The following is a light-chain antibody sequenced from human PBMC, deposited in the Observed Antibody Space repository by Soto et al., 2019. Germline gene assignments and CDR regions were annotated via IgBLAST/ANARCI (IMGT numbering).Light chain of an antibody. V-gene: IGLV3-9*01. CDR3: QVWDSSTV. J-gene: IGLJ2*01. CDR1: NIGSKN. CDR2: RDS. Sequence: SSELTQPLSVSVALGQTARITCGGNNIGSKNVHWYQQKPGQAPVLVISRDSNRPSGIPERFSGSNSGNTATLTISRAQAGDEADYYCQVWDSSTVFGGGTKLTVL.